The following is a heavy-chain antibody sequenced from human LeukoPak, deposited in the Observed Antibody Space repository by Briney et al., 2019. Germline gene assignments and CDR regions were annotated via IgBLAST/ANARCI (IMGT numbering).Heavy chain of an antibody. V-gene: IGHV4-59*01. D-gene: IGHD2-2*01. CDR3: ARDSRCTGTSCYESWFDP. J-gene: IGHJ5*02. CDR2: IYYSGST. CDR1: GFTFSSYG. Sequence: GSLRLSCAASGFTFSSYGMHWVRQPPGKGLEWIGYIYYSGSTNYNPSLKSRVTISVDTSKNQFSLRLSSVTAADTAVYYCARDSRCTGTSCYESWFDPWGQGTLVIVSS.